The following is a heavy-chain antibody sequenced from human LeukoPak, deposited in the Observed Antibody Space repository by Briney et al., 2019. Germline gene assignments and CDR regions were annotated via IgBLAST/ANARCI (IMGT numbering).Heavy chain of an antibody. CDR2: IWSDGSNK. D-gene: IGHD3-10*01. V-gene: IGHV3-33*01. CDR3: ARGGLPAFAYDY. Sequence: PGRSLRLSCAASGFTFTTYGMHWVRQAPGKGLEWVAVIWSDGSNKYYADSVKGRFTISRDNSKNTLYLQMNSLRAEDTAVYYCARGGLPAFAYDYWGQGTLVTVSS. J-gene: IGHJ4*02. CDR1: GFTFTTYG.